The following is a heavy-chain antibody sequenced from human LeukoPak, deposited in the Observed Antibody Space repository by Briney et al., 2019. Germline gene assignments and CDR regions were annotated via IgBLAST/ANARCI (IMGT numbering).Heavy chain of an antibody. D-gene: IGHD6-19*01. Sequence: PGGFLRLSCAASGLHFSGTAMSWVRQAPGKGLEWVSAISHDGMNAYYADSVKGRFTISRDNSKKTVSLEMSSLTAADTGVYYCAKDGAQYSSGPECDPRGQGALVTVSP. CDR3: AKDGAQYSSGPECDP. CDR1: GLHFSGTA. V-gene: IGHV3-23*01. CDR2: ISHDGMNA. J-gene: IGHJ5*02.